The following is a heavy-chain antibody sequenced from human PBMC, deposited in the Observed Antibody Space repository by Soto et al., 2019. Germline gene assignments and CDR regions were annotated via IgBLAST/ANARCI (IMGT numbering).Heavy chain of an antibody. D-gene: IGHD1-26*01. CDR2: VNPNSGNT. Sequence: GASVKVSCKASGYTFTSYDVMWVRQATGQGLEWMGWVNPNSGNTDSAQKFQGRVTITKDTSKNQVVLTMTNMDPVDTATYYCAHRNSGSYATNWGQGTLVTVS. CDR3: AHRNSGSYATN. V-gene: IGHV1-8*01. J-gene: IGHJ4*02. CDR1: GYTFTSYD.